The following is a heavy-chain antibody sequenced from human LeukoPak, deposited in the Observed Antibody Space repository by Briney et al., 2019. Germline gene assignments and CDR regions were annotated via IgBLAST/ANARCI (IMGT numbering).Heavy chain of an antibody. CDR3: ARGDSSSWANWFDP. V-gene: IGHV1-69*05. CDR1: GGTFSSYA. Sequence: GASVKVSCKASGGTFSSYAISWVRQAPGQGLEWMGGIIPIFGTANYARKFQGRVTITTDESTSTAYMELSSLRSEDTAVYYCARGDSSSWANWFDPWGQGTLVTVSS. CDR2: IIPIFGTA. J-gene: IGHJ5*02. D-gene: IGHD6-13*01.